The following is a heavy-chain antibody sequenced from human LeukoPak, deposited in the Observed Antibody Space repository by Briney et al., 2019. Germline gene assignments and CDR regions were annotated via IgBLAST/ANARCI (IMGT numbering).Heavy chain of an antibody. D-gene: IGHD1-26*01. V-gene: IGHV1-18*04. Sequence: GASVKVSCKASGYTFTGYYMHWVRQAPGQGLEWMGWISGYNDNTNYAQKFQGRVTMTTDTSTSTAYMELRSLRSDDTAVYFCTRDSGTSSLDYWGQGTLVTVSS. CDR1: GYTFTGYY. J-gene: IGHJ4*02. CDR3: TRDSGTSSLDY. CDR2: ISGYNDNT.